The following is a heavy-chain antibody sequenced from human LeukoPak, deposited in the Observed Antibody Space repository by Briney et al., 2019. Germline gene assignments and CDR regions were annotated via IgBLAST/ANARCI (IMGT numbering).Heavy chain of an antibody. CDR2: ISGSGGST. D-gene: IGHD2-2*01. V-gene: IGHV3-23*01. J-gene: IGHJ6*03. CDR3: AKAAVIVVVPAAMSGYYYMDV. CDR1: GFTFSSYG. Sequence: GGSLRLSCAASGFTFSSYGMSWVRQAPGKGLEWVSAISGSGGSTYYADSVKGRFTISRDNSKNTLYLQMNSLRAEDTAVYYCAKAAVIVVVPAAMSGYYYMDVWGKGTTVTISS.